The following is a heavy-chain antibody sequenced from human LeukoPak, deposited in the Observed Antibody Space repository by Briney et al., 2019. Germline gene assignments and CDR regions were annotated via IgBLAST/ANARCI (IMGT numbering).Heavy chain of an antibody. D-gene: IGHD3-10*01. CDR1: GYTFTSYL. Sequence: ASVKVSCKASGYTFTSYLIHWVRQAPGQGPEWMGVMYTSGGGTTYAQKFQGRVTMIRDTSTSTVYMELSSLRFEDTAVYYCARERGSTQCFAYWGQGTLVTVSS. J-gene: IGHJ4*02. V-gene: IGHV1-46*01. CDR2: MYTSGGGT. CDR3: ARERGSTQCFAY.